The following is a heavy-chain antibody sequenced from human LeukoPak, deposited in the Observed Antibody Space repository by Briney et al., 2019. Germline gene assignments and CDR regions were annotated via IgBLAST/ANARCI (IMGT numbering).Heavy chain of an antibody. Sequence: GGSLRLSCAVSGFSFSNNWTSWVRQAPGKGQEWVGRIKRTIDGGTPDYAAPVKGRFTISRDDSKNMLYLQMNSLESDDTAVYFCTTDPPGAYWGQGTLVAVSS. J-gene: IGHJ4*02. D-gene: IGHD1-26*01. V-gene: IGHV3-15*01. CDR2: IKRTIDGGTP. CDR1: GFSFSNNW. CDR3: TTDPPGAY.